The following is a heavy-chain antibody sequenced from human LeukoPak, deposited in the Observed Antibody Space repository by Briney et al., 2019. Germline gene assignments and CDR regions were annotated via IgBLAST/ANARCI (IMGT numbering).Heavy chain of an antibody. CDR2: IRYDGSNK. J-gene: IGHJ4*02. CDR1: GFTFSSYG. CDR3: ARVPMDY. V-gene: IGHV3-30*02. Sequence: GGSLRLSCAASGFTFSSYGMHWVRQAPGKGLEWVAFIRYDGSNKYYADSVKGRFTISRDNSKNTLYLQMNSLRSDDTAVYYCARVPMDYWGQGTLVTVSS.